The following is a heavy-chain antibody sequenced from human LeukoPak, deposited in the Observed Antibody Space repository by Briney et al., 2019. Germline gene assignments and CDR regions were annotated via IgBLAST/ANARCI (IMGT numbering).Heavy chain of an antibody. CDR1: GYTFTSHY. D-gene: IGHD4-23*01. CDR3: ARDRGGNTYWFDP. CDR2: INPSGGST. V-gene: IGHV1-46*01. J-gene: IGHJ5*02. Sequence: ASVKVSCKASGYTFTSHYIHWVRQAPGQGLEWMGIINPSGGSTSYAQMFQGRVTMTRDTSTSTVYMELNSLRSEDTAVYYCARDRGGNTYWFDPWGQGTLVTVSS.